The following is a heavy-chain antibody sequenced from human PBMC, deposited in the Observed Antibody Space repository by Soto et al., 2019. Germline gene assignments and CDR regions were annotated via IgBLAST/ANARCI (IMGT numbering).Heavy chain of an antibody. CDR1: GGSISSYY. Sequence: SETLSLTCTVSGGSISSYYWSWIRQPPGKGLEWIGYIYYSGSTNYNPSLKSRVTISVDTSKNQFSLKLSSVTAADTAVYYCARAGYYGSGSYFAYYYYGVEVWGQGTTVTVSS. CDR3: ARAGYYGSGSYFAYYYYGVEV. D-gene: IGHD3-10*01. V-gene: IGHV4-59*01. J-gene: IGHJ6*02. CDR2: IYYSGST.